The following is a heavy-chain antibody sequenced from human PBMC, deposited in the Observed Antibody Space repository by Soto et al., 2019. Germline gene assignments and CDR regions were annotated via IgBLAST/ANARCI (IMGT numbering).Heavy chain of an antibody. CDR3: ARDRYQYAVAGTIDY. V-gene: IGHV3-7*03. CDR1: GFTFSSYW. J-gene: IGHJ4*02. D-gene: IGHD6-19*01. Sequence: EVQLVESGGGLVQPGGSLRLSCAASGFTFSSYWMSWVRQAPGKGLEWVANIKQDGSEKYYVDSVKGRFTISRDNAKNSLYLQMNSLRAEDTAVYYCARDRYQYAVAGTIDYWGQGTLVTVSS. CDR2: IKQDGSEK.